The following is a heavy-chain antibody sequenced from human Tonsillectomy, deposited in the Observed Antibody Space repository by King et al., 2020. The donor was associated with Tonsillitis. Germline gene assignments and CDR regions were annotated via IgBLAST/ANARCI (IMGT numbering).Heavy chain of an antibody. Sequence: VQLVESGGGLVQPGGSLKLSCAASGFTFSASAMHWVRQASGKGLEWVGRIRSRANNYATAYAASVRGRFTISRDDSKNTAYLQMNSLKTEDTAMYYCTRRYTSRWYWGGQGTLVTVSS. J-gene: IGHJ4*02. V-gene: IGHV3-73*01. CDR2: IRSRANNYAT. CDR3: TRRYTSRWYW. D-gene: IGHD6-13*01. CDR1: GFTFSASA.